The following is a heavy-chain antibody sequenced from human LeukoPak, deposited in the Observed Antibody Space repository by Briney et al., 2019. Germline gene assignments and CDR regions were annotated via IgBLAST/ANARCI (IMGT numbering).Heavy chain of an antibody. V-gene: IGHV4-34*01. CDR2: INHSGST. Sequence: PSETLSLTCAVYGGSFSGYYWSWIRQPPGKGLEWIGEINHSGSTNYNPSLKSRVTISVDTSKNQFSLKLSSVTAADTAVYYCARHWGATQNYYFDYWGQGTLVTVSS. J-gene: IGHJ4*02. D-gene: IGHD1-26*01. CDR3: ARHWGATQNYYFDY. CDR1: GGSFSGYY.